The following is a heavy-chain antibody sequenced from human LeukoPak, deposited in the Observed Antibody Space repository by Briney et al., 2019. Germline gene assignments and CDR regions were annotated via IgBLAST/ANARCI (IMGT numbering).Heavy chain of an antibody. CDR1: GGSFSGYY. Sequence: SETLSLTCAVYGGSFSGYYWSWIRQPPGKGLEWIGEINHSGSTNYNPSPKSRVTISVDTSKNQFSLKLSSVTAADTAVYYCARGSRVYDFWSGYYTGVAPRGTNYMDVWGKGTTVTVSS. V-gene: IGHV4-34*01. J-gene: IGHJ6*03. CDR2: INHSGST. CDR3: ARGSRVYDFWSGYYTGVAPRGTNYMDV. D-gene: IGHD3-3*01.